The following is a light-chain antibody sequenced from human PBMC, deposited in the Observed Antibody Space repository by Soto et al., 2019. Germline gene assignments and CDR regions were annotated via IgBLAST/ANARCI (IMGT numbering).Light chain of an antibody. J-gene: IGKJ1*01. CDR3: QQYLDWPRT. CDR2: GAS. CDR1: QSLLHITGETF. Sequence: DVVMTQTPLSLSVAPGQPASISCKSSQSLLHITGETFLFWYLQKPGQAPRLLIYGASNRATGVPDRFSGSGSGTVFTLTISSLQSDDFAVYYCQQYLDWPRTFGQGTKVDIK. V-gene: IGKV2D-29*01.